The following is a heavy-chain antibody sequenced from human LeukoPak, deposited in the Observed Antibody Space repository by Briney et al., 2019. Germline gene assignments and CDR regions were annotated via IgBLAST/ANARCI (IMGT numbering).Heavy chain of an antibody. D-gene: IGHD6-13*01. CDR3: SLEGSSWYRYFQH. Sequence: GGSLRLSCAASGFTFSSYWMSWVRQAPGKGLEWVANIKQDGSEKYYVDSVKGRFTISRDNAKNSLYLQMNSLRAEDTAVYYSSLEGSSWYRYFQHWGQGTLVTVSS. J-gene: IGHJ1*01. CDR1: GFTFSSYW. V-gene: IGHV3-7*05. CDR2: IKQDGSEK.